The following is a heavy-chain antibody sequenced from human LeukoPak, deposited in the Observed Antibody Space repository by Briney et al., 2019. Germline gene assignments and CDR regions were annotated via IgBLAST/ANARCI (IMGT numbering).Heavy chain of an antibody. Sequence: HPGGSLRLSCAASGFTFSSYGMHWVRQAPGKGLEWVAVISYDGSNKYYADSVKGRFTISRDNSKNTLYLQMNSLRAEDTAVYYCARGHTMVRGVPNWFDPWGQGTLVTVSS. D-gene: IGHD3-10*01. CDR2: ISYDGSNK. CDR1: GFTFSSYG. V-gene: IGHV3-30*19. CDR3: ARGHTMVRGVPNWFDP. J-gene: IGHJ5*02.